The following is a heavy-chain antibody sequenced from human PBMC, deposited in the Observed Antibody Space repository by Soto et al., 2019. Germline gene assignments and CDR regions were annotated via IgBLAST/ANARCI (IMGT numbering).Heavy chain of an antibody. J-gene: IGHJ4*02. V-gene: IGHV4-4*07. CDR3: ARYRREAVAGYTLDN. Sequence: PSETLSLTCTVSGGSISSYYWSWIRQPAGKGLEWIGRIYTSGSTNYNPSLKSRVTMSLDTSKNQFSLKLTSVTAADTAVYYCARYRREAVAGYTLDNWGQGILVTVSS. D-gene: IGHD6-13*01. CDR2: IYTSGST. CDR1: GGSISSYY.